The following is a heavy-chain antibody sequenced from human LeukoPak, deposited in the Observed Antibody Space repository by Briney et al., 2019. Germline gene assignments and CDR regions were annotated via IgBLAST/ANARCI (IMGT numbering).Heavy chain of an antibody. CDR1: GFTFSDYY. Sequence: PGGSLRLSCAASGFTFSDYYMSWIRQAPGKGLEWVAVISYDGSNKYYADSVKGRFTISRDNSKNTLYLQMNSLRAEDTAVYYCANIPGGIQLWSDHAFDIWGQGTMVTVSS. D-gene: IGHD5-18*01. J-gene: IGHJ3*02. CDR3: ANIPGGIQLWSDHAFDI. CDR2: ISYDGSNK. V-gene: IGHV3-30*18.